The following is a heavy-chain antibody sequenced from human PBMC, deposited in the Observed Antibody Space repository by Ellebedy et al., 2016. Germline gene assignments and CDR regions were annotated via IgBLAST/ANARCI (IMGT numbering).Heavy chain of an antibody. D-gene: IGHD6-19*01. J-gene: IGHJ4*02. Sequence: SVKVSCXASGGTFSTYAISWVRQAPGQGLEWMGGIIPMFGTANYAQKFQGRVTISADEATSTAYMELSSLRSGDTAVYYCVRGWTVAGSPDPSFFWGQGTLVTVSS. V-gene: IGHV1-69*13. CDR1: GGTFSTYA. CDR3: VRGWTVAGSPDPSFF. CDR2: IIPMFGTA.